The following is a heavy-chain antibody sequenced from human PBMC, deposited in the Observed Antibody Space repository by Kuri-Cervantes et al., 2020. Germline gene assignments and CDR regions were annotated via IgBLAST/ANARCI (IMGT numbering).Heavy chain of an antibody. CDR2: IQYDGNNK. CDR3: AKDSIPSYYHYYMDV. CDR1: RFTFSHFG. V-gene: IGHV3-30*02. Sequence: GESLKISCAASRFTFSHFGMHWARQAPGKGLEWVAFIQYDGNNKYYVDSVKGRFTISRDNSKNTLYLQMNSLKAEDTAVYYCAKDSIPSYYHYYMDVWGKGTTVTVSS. D-gene: IGHD2/OR15-2a*01. J-gene: IGHJ6*03.